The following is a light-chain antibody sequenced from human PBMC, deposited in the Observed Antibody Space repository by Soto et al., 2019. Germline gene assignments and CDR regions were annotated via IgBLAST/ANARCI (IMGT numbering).Light chain of an antibody. Sequence: DKVMTQSPATLSVSPGESVTLSFVASHSIGSNLAWFQQKRGQTPRLLIYGASARATGVPDRFSGSGSGTEFTLTISSLQSEDCAVYYCQQYDNWPRTFGQGTKVDI. CDR2: GAS. CDR1: HSIGSN. J-gene: IGKJ1*01. V-gene: IGKV3-15*01. CDR3: QQYDNWPRT.